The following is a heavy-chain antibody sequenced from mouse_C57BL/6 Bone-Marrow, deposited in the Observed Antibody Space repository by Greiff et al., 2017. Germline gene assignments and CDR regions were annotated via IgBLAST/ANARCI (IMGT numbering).Heavy chain of an antibody. CDR2: INYDGSST. Sequence: EVKLLESEGGLVQPGSSMKLSCTASGFTFSDYYMAWVRQVPEKGLEWVANINYDGSSTYYLDSLKSRFIISRDNAKNILYLQMSSLKSEDTATYYGARVVLLRAFSWDFDVWGTGTTVTVSS. V-gene: IGHV5-16*01. J-gene: IGHJ1*03. CDR1: GFTFSDYY. D-gene: IGHD1-1*01. CDR3: ARVVLLRAFSWDFDV.